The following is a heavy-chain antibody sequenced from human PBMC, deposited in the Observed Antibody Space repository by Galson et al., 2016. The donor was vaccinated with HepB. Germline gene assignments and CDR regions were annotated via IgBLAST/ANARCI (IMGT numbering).Heavy chain of an antibody. J-gene: IGHJ3*02. CDR3: VRVTLAGGYGWLQDPFDI. Sequence: SLRLSCAASGFTFSIYNMNWVRQAPGKGLEWVSSISSCSSDLHYADSVKGRFTISRDNTRDSLFLQMNSLRGEDTALYFCVRVTLAGGYGWLQDPFDIWGQGTVVTVSS. CDR1: GFTFSIYN. CDR2: ISSCSSDL. D-gene: IGHD6-25*01. V-gene: IGHV3-21*01.